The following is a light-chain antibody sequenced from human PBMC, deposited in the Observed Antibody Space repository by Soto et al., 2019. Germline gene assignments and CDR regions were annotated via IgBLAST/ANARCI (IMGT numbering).Light chain of an antibody. J-gene: IGLJ3*02. V-gene: IGLV2-14*01. Sequence: QSALTQPASVSGSPGQSITISCTGTSSDVGAYNYVSWYQQHPGKAPKLMIYDVSNRPSGVSNRFSGSKSGNTASLTISGRQAEDEADYYCISYTSYSTLVFGGGTKLTVL. CDR2: DVS. CDR1: SSDVGAYNY. CDR3: ISYTSYSTLV.